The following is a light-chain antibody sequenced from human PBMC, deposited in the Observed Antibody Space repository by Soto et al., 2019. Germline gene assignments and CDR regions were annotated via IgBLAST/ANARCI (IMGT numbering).Light chain of an antibody. CDR2: DAS. V-gene: IGKV3-11*01. CDR1: QSITSY. CDR3: QTFGT. Sequence: EIVLTQSPATLSLSPGERATLSCRASQSITSYLAWYQQKPGQAPRLLIYDASNRATGIPVRFSGSGSATDLTLTIITREHADFAVYFCQTFGTFGPWPKVDIK. J-gene: IGKJ3*01.